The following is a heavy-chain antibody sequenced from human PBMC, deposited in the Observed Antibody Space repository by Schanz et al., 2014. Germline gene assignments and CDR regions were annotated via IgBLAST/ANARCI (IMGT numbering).Heavy chain of an antibody. Sequence: EVQLVESGGGLVKPGGSLRLSCEASEFTFSSYSMNWVRQAPGKGLEWVSVIYSGIGAYYADSVKDRFTVSRDNSKNTVYLQMNRLRAEDTAVYYCARVHHYDPSGWGYFDYWGQGALVTVSS. CDR3: ARVHHYDPSGWGYFDY. CDR1: EFTFSSYS. V-gene: IGHV3-66*01. J-gene: IGHJ4*02. D-gene: IGHD3-22*01. CDR2: IYSGIGA.